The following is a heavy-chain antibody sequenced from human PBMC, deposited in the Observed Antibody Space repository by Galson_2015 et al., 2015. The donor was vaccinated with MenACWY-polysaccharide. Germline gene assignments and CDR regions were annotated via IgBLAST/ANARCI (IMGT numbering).Heavy chain of an antibody. CDR3: ARGQDPYKTGF. J-gene: IGHJ4*02. V-gene: IGHV4-34*01. Sequence: SETLSLTCSVYGWSFSNYYWSWIRQPPGKGLEWIGEIHPSGSILYNPSLQSRVFMSLDSAKNEFSLRLNSMTAADTAMYYCARGQDPYKTGFWGQGTLVTVSS. CDR2: IHPSGSI. D-gene: IGHD5-24*01. CDR1: GWSFSNYY.